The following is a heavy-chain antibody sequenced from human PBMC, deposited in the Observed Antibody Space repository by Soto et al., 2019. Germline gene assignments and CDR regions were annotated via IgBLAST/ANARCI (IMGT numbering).Heavy chain of an antibody. CDR1: GGSISSSSYY. CDR2: IYYSGST. J-gene: IGHJ4*02. V-gene: IGHV4-39*01. D-gene: IGHD3-10*01. Sequence: SETLSLTCTVSGGSISSSSYYWGWIRQPPGKGLEWIGSIYYSGSTYYNPSLKSRVTISVDTSKNQFSLKLSSVTAADTAVYYCARRWEVRGRLGGIDYWGQGTLVTVSS. CDR3: ARRWEVRGRLGGIDY.